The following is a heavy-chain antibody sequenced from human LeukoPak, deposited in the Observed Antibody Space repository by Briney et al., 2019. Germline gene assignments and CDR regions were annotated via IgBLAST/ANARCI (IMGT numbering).Heavy chain of an antibody. V-gene: IGHV4-34*01. CDR2: INHSGST. Sequence: SETLSLTCAVYGGSFSGYYWSWIRQPPGKGLEWIGEINHSGSTNYNPSLKSRVTISVDTSKNQFSLKLSSVTAADTAVSYCARRPRWNAFDIWGQGTMVTVSS. D-gene: IGHD5-24*01. CDR3: ARRPRWNAFDI. CDR1: GGSFSGYY. J-gene: IGHJ3*02.